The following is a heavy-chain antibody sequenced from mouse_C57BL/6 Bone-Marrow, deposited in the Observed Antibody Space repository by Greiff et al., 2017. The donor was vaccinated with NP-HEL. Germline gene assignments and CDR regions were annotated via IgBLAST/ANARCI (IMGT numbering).Heavy chain of an antibody. CDR1: GFTFSSYG. V-gene: IGHV5-6*01. CDR2: ISSGGSYT. Sequence: EVHLVESGGDLVKPGGSLKLSCAASGFTFSSYGMSWVRQTPDKRLEWVATISSGGSYTYYPASVKGRFTISRDNAKNTLYLQMSSLKSEDTAMYYCARHVGDWGQGTTLTVSS. CDR3: ARHVGD. D-gene: IGHD3-1*01. J-gene: IGHJ2*01.